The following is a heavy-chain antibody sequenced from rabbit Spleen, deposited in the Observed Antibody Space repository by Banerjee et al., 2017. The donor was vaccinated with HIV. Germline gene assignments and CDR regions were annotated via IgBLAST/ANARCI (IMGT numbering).Heavy chain of an antibody. J-gene: IGHJ4*01. Sequence: QEQLEESGGGLVKPEGSLTLTCTASGFSFTNKDVMCWVRQAPGKGLEWIGCINTITGKTVYATWAKGRFTISRASSTTVFLQMTSLTAADTDTYFCARDLPDIIGWNFNLWGQRTLVTVS. D-gene: IGHD1-1*01. V-gene: IGHV1S45*01. CDR2: INTITGKT. CDR1: GFSFTNKDV. CDR3: ARDLPDIIGWNFNL.